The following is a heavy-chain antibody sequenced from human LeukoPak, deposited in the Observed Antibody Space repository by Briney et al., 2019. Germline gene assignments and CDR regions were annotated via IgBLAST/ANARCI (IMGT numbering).Heavy chain of an antibody. CDR1: GGTFSSYA. CDR2: IIPIFGTA. CDR3: ARAFGVATTYYYYYYGMDV. D-gene: IGHD3-3*01. Sequence: SVKVSCKASGGTFSSYAISWVRQAPGQGLEWMGGIIPIFGTADYAQKFQGRVTITADESTSTAYMELSSLRSEDTAVYYCARAFGVATTYYYYYYGMDVWGQGTTVTVSS. J-gene: IGHJ6*02. V-gene: IGHV1-69*13.